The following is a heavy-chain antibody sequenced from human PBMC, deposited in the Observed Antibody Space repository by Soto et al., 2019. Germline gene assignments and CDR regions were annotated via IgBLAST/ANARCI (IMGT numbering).Heavy chain of an antibody. CDR2: IIPILGIA. V-gene: IGHV1-69*02. D-gene: IGHD3-22*01. CDR3: ARGATYYYDSSGYYYFDY. Sequence: QVQLVQSGAEVKKPGSSVKVSCKASGGTFSSYTISWVRQAPGQGLEWMGRIIPILGIANYAQKFQGRVTITADKYTSTAYMELSSLRSEDTAVYYCARGATYYYDSSGYYYFDYWGQGTLVTVSS. J-gene: IGHJ4*02. CDR1: GGTFSSYT.